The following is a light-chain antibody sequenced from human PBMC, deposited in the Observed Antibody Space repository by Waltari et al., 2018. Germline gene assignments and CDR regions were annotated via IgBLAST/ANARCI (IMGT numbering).Light chain of an antibody. V-gene: IGKV1-39*01. CDR1: QNIHKF. CDR2: GAS. J-gene: IGKJ4*01. Sequence: DIQMTQSPSALSASVGDRVTITCRASQNIHKFLNWYQQKPGKATKLLIYGASKLQSGVPSRFSGSGYGTDFTLIISSLQPEDFASYYCQQTNSIPLTFGGGTKVDIK. CDR3: QQTNSIPLT.